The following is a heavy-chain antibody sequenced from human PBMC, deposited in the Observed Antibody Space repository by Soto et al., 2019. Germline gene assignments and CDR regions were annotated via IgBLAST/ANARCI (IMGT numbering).Heavy chain of an antibody. V-gene: IGHV4-30-4*01. D-gene: IGHD3-22*01. CDR1: GGSISSGDYY. Sequence: QVQLQESGPGLVKPSQTLSLTCTVSGGSISSGDYYWSWIRQPPGKGLEWIGYIYYSGSTYYNPSLKRRVTISVDTSKNQFSLKLSSVTAADTAVYYCARSLNTQCYDSSGYISGWGQGTMVTVSS. CDR3: ARSLNTQCYDSSGYISG. CDR2: IYYSGST. J-gene: IGHJ3*01.